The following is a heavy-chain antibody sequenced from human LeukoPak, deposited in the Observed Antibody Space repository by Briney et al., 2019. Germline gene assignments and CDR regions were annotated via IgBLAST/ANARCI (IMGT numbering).Heavy chain of an antibody. CDR2: IYPWGSA. J-gene: IGHJ4*01. V-gene: IGHV3-66*02. CDR1: GISLNTND. D-gene: IGHD4-23*01. CDR3: VRQGGGDNCR. Sequence: HSGGSLRLSCAAPGISLNTNDMNWVRQAPGKGLEWVSIIYPWGSAFYTDSVKGRFTFTRDESKNMMFLQMNTLRPDDTAMYYCVRQGGGDNCRWGQGALVTVSS.